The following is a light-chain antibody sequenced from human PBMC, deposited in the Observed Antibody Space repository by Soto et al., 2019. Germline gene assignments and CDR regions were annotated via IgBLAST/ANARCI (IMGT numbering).Light chain of an antibody. J-gene: IGLJ2*01. CDR1: SSDVGGYNY. Sequence: QSALTQPASVSGSPGQSITISCTGTSSDVGGYNYVSWYQQHPGKAPKLIIYEVTNRPSGVSDRFSGSKSGNTASLTISGLQAEDEADYYCSSYTNIITLVFGGGTKPTVL. CDR3: SSYTNIITLV. V-gene: IGLV2-14*01. CDR2: EVT.